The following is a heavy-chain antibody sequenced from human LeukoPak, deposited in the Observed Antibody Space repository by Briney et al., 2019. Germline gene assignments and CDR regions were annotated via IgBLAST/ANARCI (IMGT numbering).Heavy chain of an antibody. J-gene: IGHJ4*02. CDR1: GFTFDDYG. Sequence: GGSLRLSCAASGFTFDDYGLSWVRHAPGKGLEWVSTINWNGGSTGYADSVKGRFTISRGNAKNSLYLQMNSLRAEDTALYYCARVSDISVAAYFDYWGQGTLVTVSS. V-gene: IGHV3-20*04. CDR3: ARVSDISVAAYFDY. CDR2: INWNGGST. D-gene: IGHD6-19*01.